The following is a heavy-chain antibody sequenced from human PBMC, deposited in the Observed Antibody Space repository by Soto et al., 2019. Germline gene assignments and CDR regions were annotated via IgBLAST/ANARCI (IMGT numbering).Heavy chain of an antibody. J-gene: IGHJ4*02. Sequence: QVQLVESGGGVVQPGTSLRLSCAASGFTFSTYSMHWVRQAPGKGLEWVAVISYDGSHKYYADSVKGRLTISRDNSKNTLYLQMDSLRAEDTAVYYCARDNSCSGGSCHSVDFWGQGTLVTVSS. D-gene: IGHD2-15*01. CDR3: ARDNSCSGGSCHSVDF. V-gene: IGHV3-30-3*01. CDR2: ISYDGSHK. CDR1: GFTFSTYS.